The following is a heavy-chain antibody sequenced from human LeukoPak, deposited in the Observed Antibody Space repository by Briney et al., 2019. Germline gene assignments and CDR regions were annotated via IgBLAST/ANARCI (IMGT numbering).Heavy chain of an antibody. D-gene: IGHD1-1*01. CDR1: GFTFSSYA. CDR3: AKANGLRYYFDY. V-gene: IGHV3-23*01. CDR2: ISGTGGST. J-gene: IGHJ4*02. Sequence: PGGSLRLSCAASGFTFSSYAMSWVRQAPGKGLEWVSAISGTGGSTYYADSVKGRFTISRDNSKNTLYLQMNSLRAEDTAVYYCAKANGLRYYFDYWGQGTLVTVSS.